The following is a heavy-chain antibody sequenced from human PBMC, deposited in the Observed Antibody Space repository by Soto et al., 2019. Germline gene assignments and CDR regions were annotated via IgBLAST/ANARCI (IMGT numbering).Heavy chain of an antibody. CDR3: AKDEVRTPSLYAMDV. V-gene: IGHV3-30*18. D-gene: IGHD3-10*01. J-gene: IGHJ6*02. Sequence: GGSLRLSCAASGFTFSTYGIHWVRQAPGKGLEWVALISHDGSNKNYVDSVKGRFTISRDNSKNTLYLQMNSLRVEDTAVYFCAKDEVRTPSLYAMDVWGQGTTVTVSS. CDR2: ISHDGSNK. CDR1: GFTFSTYG.